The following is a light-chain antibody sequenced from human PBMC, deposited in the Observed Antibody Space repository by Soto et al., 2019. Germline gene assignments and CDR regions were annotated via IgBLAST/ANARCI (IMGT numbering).Light chain of an antibody. CDR2: DVS. Sequence: QSALTQPRSVSGSPGQSVTISCTGTSSDVGGYKYVSWYQQHPGKVPNLIIYDVSERPSGVPDRFSGSKSGNTASLSISGLQAEDEADYYCCSYAGSYTVLFGGGTKVT. J-gene: IGLJ2*01. CDR3: CSYAGSYTVL. CDR1: SSDVGGYKY. V-gene: IGLV2-11*01.